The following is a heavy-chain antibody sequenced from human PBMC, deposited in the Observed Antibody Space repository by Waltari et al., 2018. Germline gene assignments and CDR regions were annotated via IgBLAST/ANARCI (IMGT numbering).Heavy chain of an antibody. V-gene: IGHV3-48*04. CDR1: GFTFSSYS. CDR3: ARVSTVTTDAFDI. Sequence: EVQLVESGGGLVQPGGSLRLSCAASGFTFSSYSMNWVRQAPGKGLEWVSYISSSSSTIYYAGSVKGRCTISRDNAKNSLYLQMNSLRAEDTAVYYCARVSTVTTDAFDIWGQGTMVTVSS. J-gene: IGHJ3*02. D-gene: IGHD4-17*01. CDR2: ISSSSSTI.